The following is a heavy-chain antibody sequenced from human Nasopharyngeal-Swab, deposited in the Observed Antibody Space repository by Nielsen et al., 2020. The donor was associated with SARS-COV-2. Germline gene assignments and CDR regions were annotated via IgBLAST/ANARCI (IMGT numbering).Heavy chain of an antibody. Sequence: GGSLRLSCAASGFTFSSYDMHWVRQATGKGLEGVSAIGTAGDTYYPGSVKGRFTISRENAKNSLYLQMNSLRAGDTAVYYCARGGGYYYDSSGSIDAFDIWGQGTMVTV. J-gene: IGHJ3*02. CDR1: GFTFSSYD. CDR3: ARGGGYYYDSSGSIDAFDI. D-gene: IGHD3-22*01. CDR2: IGTAGDT. V-gene: IGHV3-13*01.